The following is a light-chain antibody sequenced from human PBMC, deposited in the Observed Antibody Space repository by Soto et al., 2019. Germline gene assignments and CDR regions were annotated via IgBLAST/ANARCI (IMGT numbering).Light chain of an antibody. CDR1: QSLRSSS. J-gene: IGKJ1*01. V-gene: IGKV3-20*01. CDR2: GAS. Sequence: EIVLTQSPGTLSLSPGERATLSCRASQSLRSSSVAWYQQTPGQAPRLLIYGASSRATGIPNRFSGSASGTDFTLTISRLEPEDFAVYYCQQYGRSPLTFGQGTKVEIK. CDR3: QQYGRSPLT.